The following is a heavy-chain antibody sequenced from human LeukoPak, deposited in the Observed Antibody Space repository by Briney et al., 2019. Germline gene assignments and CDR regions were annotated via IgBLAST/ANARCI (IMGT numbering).Heavy chain of an antibody. CDR1: GYTFTSYG. J-gene: IGHJ6*02. Sequence: GASVKVSCKASGYTFTSYGISWVRQAPGQGLEWMGWISAYNGNTNYAQKLQGRVTMTTDTSTSTAYMELRSLRSDDTAVYYCARAERDGPYYYYGMDVWGQGTTVTVSS. CDR2: ISAYNGNT. V-gene: IGHV1-18*01. CDR3: ARAERDGPYYYYGMDV.